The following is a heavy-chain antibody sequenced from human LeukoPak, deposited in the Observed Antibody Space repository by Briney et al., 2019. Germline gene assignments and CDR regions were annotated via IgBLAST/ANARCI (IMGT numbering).Heavy chain of an antibody. Sequence: GASVKVSCKASGYTFTSYGISWVRQAPGQGLEWMGWISAYNGNTNYAQKLQGRVTMTTDTSTSTAYMELRSLRSDDTAVYYCARDQSVWSSEIYDSSRPFDYWGQGTLVTVSS. CDR1: GYTFTSYG. V-gene: IGHV1-18*01. D-gene: IGHD3-22*01. CDR2: ISAYNGNT. CDR3: ARDQSVWSSEIYDSSRPFDY. J-gene: IGHJ4*02.